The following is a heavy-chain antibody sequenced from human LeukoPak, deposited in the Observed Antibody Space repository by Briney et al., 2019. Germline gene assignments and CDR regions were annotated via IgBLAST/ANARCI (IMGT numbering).Heavy chain of an antibody. CDR3: AKDSSGWFSYFQH. Sequence: GGSLRLSCAASGFTFSSYAMSWVRQAPGKGLEWVSTISGSGGSTYYADSVKGRFTISRDNSKNTLYLQMNSLRAEDTAVYYCAKDSSGWFSYFQHWGQGTLVTVSS. D-gene: IGHD6-19*01. CDR2: ISGSGGST. J-gene: IGHJ1*01. CDR1: GFTFSSYA. V-gene: IGHV3-23*01.